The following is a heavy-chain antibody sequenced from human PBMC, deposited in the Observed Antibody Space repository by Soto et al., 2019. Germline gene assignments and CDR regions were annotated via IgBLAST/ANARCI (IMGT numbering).Heavy chain of an antibody. Sequence: GASVKVSCKASGYTFTSYTTHWVRQAPGQRLEWMGWINAGNGNTKNSQKFQGRVTITRDTSASTAYMELSGLISEDTAVYYCARSPSEAGSRYWYIDLWGRGTMVTVYS. CDR3: ARSPSEAGSRYWYIDL. CDR2: INAGNGNT. V-gene: IGHV1-3*01. CDR1: GYTFTSYT. D-gene: IGHD6-13*01. J-gene: IGHJ2*01.